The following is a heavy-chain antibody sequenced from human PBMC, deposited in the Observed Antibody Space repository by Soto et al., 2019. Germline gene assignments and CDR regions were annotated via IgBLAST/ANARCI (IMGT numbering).Heavy chain of an antibody. D-gene: IGHD3-3*01. Sequence: ASVKVSCKASGYTFTSYAMHWVRQAPGQRLEWMGWINAGNGNTKYSQKFQGRVTITRDTSASTAYMELSSLRSEDTAVYYCARAQYASITILGVATDWFDTWGQGTLVTVSS. CDR3: ARAQYASITILGVATDWFDT. CDR1: GYTFTSYA. CDR2: INAGNGNT. J-gene: IGHJ5*02. V-gene: IGHV1-3*01.